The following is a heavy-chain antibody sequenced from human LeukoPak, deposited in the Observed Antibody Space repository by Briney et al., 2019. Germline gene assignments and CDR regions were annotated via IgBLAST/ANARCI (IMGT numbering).Heavy chain of an antibody. CDR3: YGVGAARY. CDR1: GFTFSGSA. D-gene: IGHD1-26*01. J-gene: IGHJ4*02. Sequence: GGSLRLSCAASGFTFSGSAIHWVRQAPGKGLEWVGRIRSKADSYATAYATSVKGRFTISRDDSKNMAYLQINSLETEDTAVYYCYGVGAARYWGQGTLVTVSS. CDR2: IRSKADSYAT. V-gene: IGHV3-73*01.